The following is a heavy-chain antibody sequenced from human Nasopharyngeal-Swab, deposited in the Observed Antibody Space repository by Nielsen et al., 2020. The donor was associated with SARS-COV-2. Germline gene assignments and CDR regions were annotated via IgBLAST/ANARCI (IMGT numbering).Heavy chain of an antibody. D-gene: IGHD3-3*01. CDR2: TNPNSGGT. CDR3: ATAPSIFGVVTPSAGGYYYYYGMDV. V-gene: IGHV1-2*02. J-gene: IGHJ6*02. Sequence: ASVKVSCKASGYTFTGYYMHWVRQAPGQGLEWMGWTNPNSGGTNYAQKFQGRVTMTEDTSTDTAYMELSSLRSEDMAVYYCATAPSIFGVVTPSAGGYYYYYGMDVWGQGTTVTVSS. CDR1: GYTFTGYY.